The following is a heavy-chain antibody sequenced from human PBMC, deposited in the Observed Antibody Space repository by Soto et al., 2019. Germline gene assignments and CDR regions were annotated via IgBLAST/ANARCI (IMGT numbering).Heavy chain of an antibody. J-gene: IGHJ6*02. CDR1: RYTFSTYA. CDR2: INGGTGQT. CDR3: ARGKGMEENYYYFGLDI. Sequence: QVQVVQSGAEVKKPGASVKVSCKASRYTFSTYAMHWVRQAPGQSLEWMGWINGGTGQTRYSQRFKDRVTITRDTAANTAYMELTSLTSDDTAVYYCARGKGMEENYYYFGLDIWGQGTTVSVSS. D-gene: IGHD1-1*01. V-gene: IGHV1-3*01.